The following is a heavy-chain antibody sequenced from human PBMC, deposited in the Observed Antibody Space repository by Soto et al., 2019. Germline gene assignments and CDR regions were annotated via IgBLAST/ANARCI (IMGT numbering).Heavy chain of an antibody. D-gene: IGHD5-18*01. CDR1: GDSINSRIYY. J-gene: IGHJ6*02. Sequence: SETLSLTCTVTGDSINSRIYYWGWIRQPPGKGLEWIGSIYYSGRTYNNPSLRSRVSMSIDTSKDQFSLKLSSVTAADTAVYYCARVSGYSYDNYGMDVWGQGTTVTVSS. CDR3: ARVSGYSYDNYGMDV. CDR2: IYYSGRT. V-gene: IGHV4-39*07.